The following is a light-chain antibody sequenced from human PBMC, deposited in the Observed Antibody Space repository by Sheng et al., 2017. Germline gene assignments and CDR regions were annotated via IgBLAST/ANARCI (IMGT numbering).Light chain of an antibody. V-gene: IGLV2-14*01. CDR3: CSFTRSRTRV. J-gene: IGLJ3*02. CDR2: DVT. CDR1: SSDIGDYHY. Sequence: QSALTQPASVSGSPGQSITISCTGTSSDIGDYHYVSWYQLRPGRVPKLLIYDVTNRPSGVSDRFSGSKSGNTASLTISGLQPEDEADYYCCSFTRSRTRVFGGGT.